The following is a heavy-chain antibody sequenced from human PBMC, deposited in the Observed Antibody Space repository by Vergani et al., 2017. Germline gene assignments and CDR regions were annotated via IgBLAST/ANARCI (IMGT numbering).Heavy chain of an antibody. V-gene: IGHV3-53*02. CDR1: GFTVSSNY. CDR3: ASYTSY. D-gene: IGHD2-2*02. J-gene: IGHJ4*02. Sequence: EVQLVETGGGLIQPGGSLRLSCAASGFTVSSNYMSWVRQAPGKGLEWVSVIYSGGSTYYAESVKGRFTISRDSAKNSLYLQMDSLRAEDTAVYYCASYTSYWGQGTLVTVSS. CDR2: IYSGGST.